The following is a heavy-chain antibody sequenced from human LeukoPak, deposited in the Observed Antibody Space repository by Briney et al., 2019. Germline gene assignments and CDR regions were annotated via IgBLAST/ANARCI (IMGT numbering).Heavy chain of an antibody. CDR2: VGHSGTT. D-gene: IGHD3-10*01. J-gene: IGHJ3*02. V-gene: IGHV4-34*01. CDR1: GGSLNDYL. Sequence: SETLSLTCAVYGGSLNDYLWSWIRQPPGQGLEWIGEVGHSGTTNYNPSLKSRVTISVDTSKNQFSLKLNSVTAADTAVYFCARELISSRAAFDTWDQGTVVTVSS. CDR3: ARELISSRAAFDT.